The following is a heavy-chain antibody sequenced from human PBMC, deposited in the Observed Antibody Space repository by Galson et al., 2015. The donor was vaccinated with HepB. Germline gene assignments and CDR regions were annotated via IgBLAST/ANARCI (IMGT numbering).Heavy chain of an antibody. CDR2: IIPILGIA. CDR3: ARDALPVPDYGDYGDYYYYMDV. Sequence: SVKVSCKASGGTFSSYAISWVRQAPGQGLEWMGGIIPILGIANYAQKFQGRVTITADKSTSTAYMELSSLRSEDTAVYYCARDALPVPDYGDYGDYYYYMDVWGKGTTVTVSS. CDR1: GGTFSSYA. J-gene: IGHJ6*03. V-gene: IGHV1-69*10. D-gene: IGHD4-17*01.